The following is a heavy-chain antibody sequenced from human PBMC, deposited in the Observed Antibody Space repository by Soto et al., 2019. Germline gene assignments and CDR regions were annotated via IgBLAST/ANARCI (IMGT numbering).Heavy chain of an antibody. CDR3: ARDLRTLYGMDV. V-gene: IGHV3-53*01. J-gene: IGHJ6*02. CDR1: GFTVSSNY. CDR2: IYSGDTT. Sequence: EVQLVESGGGLIQPGGSLRLSCAASGFTVSSNYMSWVRQAPGKGLEWVSVIYSGDTTYYADSVKGRFTTSRDNSKNMLYLQMNSLRAEDTAVYYCARDLRTLYGMDVWGQGTTVTVSS.